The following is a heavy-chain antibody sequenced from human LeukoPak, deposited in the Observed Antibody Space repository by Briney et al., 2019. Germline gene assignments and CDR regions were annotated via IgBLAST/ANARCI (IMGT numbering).Heavy chain of an antibody. V-gene: IGHV1-69*06. CDR1: GGTFSSYA. CDR3: AKDFDHRGYSYGYKSRVGSLFDY. J-gene: IGHJ4*02. CDR2: IIPIFGTA. Sequence: SVEVSCKASGGTFSSYAISWVRHAPGQGLEWMGGIIPIFGTANYAQKFQGRVTITADKSTSTAYMELSSLRSEDTAVYYCAKDFDHRGYSYGYKSRVGSLFDYWGQGTLVTVSS. D-gene: IGHD5-18*01.